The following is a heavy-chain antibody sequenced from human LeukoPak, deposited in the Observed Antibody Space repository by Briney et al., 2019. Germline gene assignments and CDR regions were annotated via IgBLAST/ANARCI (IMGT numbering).Heavy chain of an antibody. J-gene: IGHJ4*02. V-gene: IGHV4-39*07. CDR2: IYYSGST. D-gene: IGHD6-13*01. Sequence: SETLSLTCTVSGGSISSSSYYWGWIRQPPGKGLEWIGSIYYSGSTNYNPSLKSRVTISVDTSKNQFSLKLSSVTAADTAVYYCARGYSSSWYGVRYFDYWGQGTLVTVSS. CDR1: GGSISSSSYY. CDR3: ARGYSSSWYGVRYFDY.